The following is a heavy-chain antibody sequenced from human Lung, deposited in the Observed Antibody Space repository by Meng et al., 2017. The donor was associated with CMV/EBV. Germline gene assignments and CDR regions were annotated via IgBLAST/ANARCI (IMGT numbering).Heavy chain of an antibody. J-gene: IGHJ5*02. CDR3: ARASRIYYKRNWFDP. CDR2: IYWDDDK. D-gene: IGHD3-10*01. Sequence: FSIISEGSGVAWIRQSPGKALEWLALIYWDDDKRYSSSLKSRLTITKDTSKNQVVLTVTNMDPADTGTYYCARASRIYYKRNWFDPWGQGTLVTVSS. CDR1: FSIISEGSG. V-gene: IGHV2-5*02.